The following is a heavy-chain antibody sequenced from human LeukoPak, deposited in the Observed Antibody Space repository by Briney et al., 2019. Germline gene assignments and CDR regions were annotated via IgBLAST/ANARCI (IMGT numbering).Heavy chain of an antibody. D-gene: IGHD5-24*01. CDR2: ITTSGNTI. CDR3: VRVRDGYNYDY. V-gene: IGHV3-11*01. CDR1: GFTFSDYY. Sequence: PGGSLRLSCAASGFTFSDYYMSWIRQAPGKGLEWVSYITTSGNTIYQADSVKGRFTISRDNGKNSLYLQMNSPRAEDTAIYHCVRVRDGYNYDYWGQGTLVTVSS. J-gene: IGHJ4*02.